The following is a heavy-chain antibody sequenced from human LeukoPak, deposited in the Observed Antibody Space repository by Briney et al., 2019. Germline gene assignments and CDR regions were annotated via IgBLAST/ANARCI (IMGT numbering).Heavy chain of an antibody. CDR1: GFTFSSYW. Sequence: GGSLRLSCAASGFTFSSYWMHWVRQAPGKGLVWVSRINSDGSSTSYADSVKGRFTISRDNAKNTLYLQMNSLRAEDTAVYYCASGAYDFWSGCPRRDYYMDVWGKGTTVTVSS. D-gene: IGHD3-3*01. CDR3: ASGAYDFWSGCPRRDYYMDV. CDR2: INSDGSST. J-gene: IGHJ6*03. V-gene: IGHV3-74*01.